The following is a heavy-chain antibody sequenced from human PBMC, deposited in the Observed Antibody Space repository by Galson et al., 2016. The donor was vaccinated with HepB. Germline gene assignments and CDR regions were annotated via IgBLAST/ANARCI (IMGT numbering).Heavy chain of an antibody. J-gene: IGHJ3*02. Sequence: SVKVSCKASGDTFNNYAINWVRQAPGQGLEWMGGIIPILGIADFAQNFQGRVTITADKSTTTVYMELSRLKYADTAIYYCARESDSGANGALAFDIWGQGTIVIVSS. D-gene: IGHD4/OR15-4a*01. V-gene: IGHV1-69*10. CDR1: GDTFNNYA. CDR3: ARESDSGANGALAFDI. CDR2: IIPILGIA.